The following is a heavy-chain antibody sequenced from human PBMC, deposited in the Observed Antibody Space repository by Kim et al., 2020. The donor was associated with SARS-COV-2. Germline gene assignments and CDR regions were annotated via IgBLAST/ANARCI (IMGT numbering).Heavy chain of an antibody. V-gene: IGHV3-43*02. CDR1: GFNIDDYA. J-gene: IGHJ4*02. CDR3: VRGQQWLIKN. Sequence: GGSLRLSCAASGFNIDDYAIQWFRKFPGKGLEWVSFISRDGGEIKYADSGKGRFTISRDNRKKSVYLQMNSLRSEDTALYYCVRGQQWLIKNWGQGTQVTVSS. D-gene: IGHD6-19*01. CDR2: ISRDGGEI.